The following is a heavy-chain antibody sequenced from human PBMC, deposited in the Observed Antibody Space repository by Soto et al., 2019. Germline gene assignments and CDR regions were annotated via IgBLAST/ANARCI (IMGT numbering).Heavy chain of an antibody. CDR2: IDKVGTDS. D-gene: IGHD3-10*01. Sequence: EVQLVESGGGLVQPGGSLRLSCAASEFTFSGRSVHWVRQAPGKGLVWVSGIDKVGTDSTYADSVKGRFTSSRDNAKNTVYPQMNSPRVEDTAVYYCARGWFGPEVWGTGTTVTVSS. V-gene: IGHV3-74*01. CDR3: ARGWFGPEV. J-gene: IGHJ6*03. CDR1: EFTFSGRS.